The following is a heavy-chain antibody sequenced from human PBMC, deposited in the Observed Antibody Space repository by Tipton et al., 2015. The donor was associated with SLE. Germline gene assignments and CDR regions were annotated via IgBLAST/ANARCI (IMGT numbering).Heavy chain of an antibody. D-gene: IGHD7-27*01. CDR3: ARDEALGYVDS. Sequence: TLSLTCTVSGGSIDTAYWSWIRQPPGKGLEWIGYIFYSGSTDYNPSLKSRVTMSIDTSKSQFSLKLSSVTAADTAVYYCARDEALGYVDSWGLGTLVTVAS. CDR2: IFYSGST. CDR1: GGSIDTAY. J-gene: IGHJ4*02. V-gene: IGHV4-59*01.